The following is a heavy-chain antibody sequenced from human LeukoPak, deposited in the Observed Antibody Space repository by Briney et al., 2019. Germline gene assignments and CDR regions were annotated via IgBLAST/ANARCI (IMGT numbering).Heavy chain of an antibody. CDR1: GGSISSYY. CDR2: IYYSGST. CDR3: ARGDYGGSGY. V-gene: IGHV4-59*12. D-gene: IGHD4-17*01. Sequence: PSETLSLTCTVSGGSISSYYWSWIRQPPGKGLEWVGYIYYSGSTNYNPSLKSRVTISVDTSKNQFSLKLSSVTAADTAVYYCARGDYGGSGYWGQGTLVTVSS. J-gene: IGHJ4*02.